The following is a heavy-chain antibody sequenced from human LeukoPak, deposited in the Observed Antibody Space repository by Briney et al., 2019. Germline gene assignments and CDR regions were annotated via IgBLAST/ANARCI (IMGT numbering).Heavy chain of an antibody. CDR3: AKDIGIAVAGTGGFDY. D-gene: IGHD6-19*01. CDR2: ISWNSGSI. J-gene: IGHJ4*02. Sequence: HPGGSLRLSCAASGFTFDDYAMHWVRQAPGKGLEWVSGISWNSGSIGYADSVEGRFTISRDNAKNSLYLQMNSLRAEDTALYYCAKDIGIAVAGTGGFDYWGQGTLVTVSS. V-gene: IGHV3-9*01. CDR1: GFTFDDYA.